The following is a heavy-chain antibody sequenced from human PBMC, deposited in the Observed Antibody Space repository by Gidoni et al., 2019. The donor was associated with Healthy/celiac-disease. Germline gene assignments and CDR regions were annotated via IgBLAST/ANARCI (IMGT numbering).Heavy chain of an antibody. J-gene: IGHJ3*02. CDR2: ISSSGSPI. V-gene: IGHV3-48*03. CDR3: AREGDWMDAFDI. CDR1: GFTFSSYE. D-gene: IGHD1-1*01. Sequence: EVQLVESGGGWVQPGGSLRLSCAASGFTFSSYEMNWVRQAPGKGLEWVSYISSSGSPIYYADSVKGRFTISRDNAKNSLYLQVNSLRAEDTAVYYCAREGDWMDAFDIWGQGTMVTVSS.